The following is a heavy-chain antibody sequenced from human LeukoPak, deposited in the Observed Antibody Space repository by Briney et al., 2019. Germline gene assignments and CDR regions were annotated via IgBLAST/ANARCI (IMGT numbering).Heavy chain of an antibody. D-gene: IGHD1-1*01. Sequence: GASVKVSCKASGGAVSSYAISWVRQAPGQGLEWMGGIIPIFGTANYAQKFQGRVTITADESTSTAYMELSSLRSEDTAVYYCARPLTTNALDYWGQGTLVTVSS. CDR1: GGAVSSYA. V-gene: IGHV1-69*13. CDR2: IIPIFGTA. CDR3: ARPLTTNALDY. J-gene: IGHJ4*02.